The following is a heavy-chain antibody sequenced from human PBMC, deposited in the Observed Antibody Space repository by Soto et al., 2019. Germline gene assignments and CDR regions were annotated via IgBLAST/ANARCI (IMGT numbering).Heavy chain of an antibody. CDR1: GYSFTGYY. Sequence: QVQLVQSGAEVMKPGASVKVSCKASGYSFTGYYMHWVRQAPAQGLEWMGCSNPNSGGTNYAQQFQGWVTMTREPSISTAYMELSRLRSDDTAVYYCAREAGQLVRIYYCSGRTPAFDIWGQGTMVTVSS. J-gene: IGHJ3*02. CDR2: SNPNSGGT. V-gene: IGHV1-2*04. D-gene: IGHD3-10*01. CDR3: AREAGQLVRIYYCSGRTPAFDI.